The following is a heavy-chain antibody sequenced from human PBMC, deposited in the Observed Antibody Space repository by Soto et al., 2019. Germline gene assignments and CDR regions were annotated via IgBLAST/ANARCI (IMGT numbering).Heavy chain of an antibody. Sequence: GGSLRLSCAASGFTFTTYAMSWVRLAPGKGLEWVSAIRGSGGGTNYADSVKGRFTISRDNSKDTLYLQMNSLRGEDTAVYFCAKDYVSSAWFGYGMDVWGQGTTVTVSS. CDR3: AKDYVSSAWFGYGMDV. CDR2: IRGSGGGT. V-gene: IGHV3-23*01. J-gene: IGHJ6*02. CDR1: GFTFTTYA. D-gene: IGHD3-10*01.